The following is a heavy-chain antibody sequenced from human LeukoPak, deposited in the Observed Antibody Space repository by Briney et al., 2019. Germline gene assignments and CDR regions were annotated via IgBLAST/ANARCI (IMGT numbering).Heavy chain of an antibody. CDR3: ARTAAGVTVDYNWFDP. D-gene: IGHD6-13*01. J-gene: IGHJ5*02. CDR1: GGSISSSNW. V-gene: IGHV4-4*02. CDR2: IYHSGST. Sequence: SETLSLTCAVSGGSISSSNWWSWVRQPPGKGLEWIGEIYHSGSTNYNPSLKSRVTISVDKSKNQFSLKLSSVTAADTAVYYCARTAAGVTVDYNWFDPWGQGTLVTVSS.